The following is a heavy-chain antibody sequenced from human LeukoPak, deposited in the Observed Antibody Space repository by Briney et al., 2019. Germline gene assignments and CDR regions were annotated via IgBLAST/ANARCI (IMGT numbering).Heavy chain of an antibody. V-gene: IGHV1-69*05. D-gene: IGHD3-22*01. CDR2: IIPIFGTA. CDR3: ARASSGRYYYDSSGYYY. CDR1: GGTFSSYA. J-gene: IGHJ4*02. Sequence: GASVKVSCKASGGTFSSYAISWVRQAPGQGLEWMGGIIPIFGTANYAQKFQGRVTITTDESTSTAYMELSSLRSEDTAVYYCARASSGRYYYDSSGYYYWGQGTLVTVSS.